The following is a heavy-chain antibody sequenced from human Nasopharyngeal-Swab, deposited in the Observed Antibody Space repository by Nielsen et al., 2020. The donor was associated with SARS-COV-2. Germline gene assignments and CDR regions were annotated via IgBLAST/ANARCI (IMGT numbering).Heavy chain of an antibody. D-gene: IGHD6-19*01. CDR1: GFSLSTSKVG. Sequence: SGPTLVKPSQTLTLTCTFSGFSLSTSKVGVSWVRQLPGKALEWLALLYWDDDNRYNPSLKSRITITKDTSKNHVVLTITNMDPVDTATYFCVHSTGWRLDYWGQGTLVTVSS. J-gene: IGHJ4*02. CDR2: LYWDDDN. CDR3: VHSTGWRLDY. V-gene: IGHV2-5*02.